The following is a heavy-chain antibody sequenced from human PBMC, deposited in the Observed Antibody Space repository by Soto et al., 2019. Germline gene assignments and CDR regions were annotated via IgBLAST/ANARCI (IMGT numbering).Heavy chain of an antibody. V-gene: IGHV1-69*01. D-gene: IGHD6-13*01. CDR1: GGTFSSYA. CDR3: ARARAAAHYYYGRDV. CDR2: IIPIFGTA. J-gene: IGHJ6*02. Sequence: QVQLVQSGAEVKKPGSSVKVSCKASGGTFSSYALSWVRQAPGQGLEWMGGIIPIFGTANYAQKVQGRVTITADESTSTADMERSSRRSEDTAVDYGARARAAAHYYYGRDVWGQGTTVTGSS.